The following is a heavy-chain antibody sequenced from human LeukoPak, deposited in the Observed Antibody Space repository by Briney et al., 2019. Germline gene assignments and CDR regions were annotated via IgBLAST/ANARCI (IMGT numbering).Heavy chain of an antibody. V-gene: IGHV3-30-3*01. CDR3: ARDHDSSEHRYYYYYGMGV. CDR2: ISYDGSNK. D-gene: IGHD3-22*01. CDR1: GFTFSSYA. J-gene: IGHJ6*02. Sequence: GGSLRLSCAASGFTFSSYAMHWVRQAPGKGLEWVAVISYDGSNKYYADSVKGRFTISRDNSKNTLYLQMNSLRAEDTAVYYCARDHDSSEHRYYYYYGMGVWGQGTTVTVSS.